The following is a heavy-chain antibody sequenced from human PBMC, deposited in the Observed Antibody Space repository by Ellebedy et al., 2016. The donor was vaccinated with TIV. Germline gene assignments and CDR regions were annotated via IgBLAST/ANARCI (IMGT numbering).Heavy chain of an antibody. V-gene: IGHV3-15*01. J-gene: IGHJ3*01. D-gene: IGHD3-16*01. CDR2: ITPKSEGGTG. Sequence: GGSLRLXXVASGLTVTHAYMYWVRQAPGKGLEWIGRITPKSEGGTGDYAAPVRGRFSVSRDESLNTLYLEMKSLKIEDTGTYYCTPHWGFNFWGQGTVVTVSS. CDR3: TPHWGFNF. CDR1: GLTVTHAY.